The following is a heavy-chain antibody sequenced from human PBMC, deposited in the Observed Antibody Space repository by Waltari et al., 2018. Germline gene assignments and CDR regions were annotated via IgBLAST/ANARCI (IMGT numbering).Heavy chain of an antibody. CDR2: INHSGST. CDR3: ARGLHAHPTVTKELGYYYYGMDV. Sequence: QVQLQQWGAGLLKPSETLSLTCAVYGGSFSGYYWSWIRQPPGKGLEWVGEINHSGSTNYNPSLKSRVTISVDTSKNQFSLKLSSVTAADTAVYYCARGLHAHPTVTKELGYYYYGMDVWGQGTTVTVSS. V-gene: IGHV4-34*01. D-gene: IGHD4-17*01. CDR1: GGSFSGYY. J-gene: IGHJ6*02.